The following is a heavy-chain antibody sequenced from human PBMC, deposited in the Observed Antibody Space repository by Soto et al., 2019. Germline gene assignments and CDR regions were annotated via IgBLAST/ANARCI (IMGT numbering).Heavy chain of an antibody. CDR2: VHHSGTT. V-gene: IGHV4-4*02. CDR3: ARRSHGDYGDFLGDN. Sequence: QVQLQESGPGLVVPSGTLSLNCAVFGGYITSRDWGSWVRQPPGGGLEWIGEVHHSGTTNYNPSLKSRLTMSIDASKNQFSLKLTSVTAADTAVYYCARRSHGDYGDFLGDNWGQGTLVTVSS. CDR1: GGYITSRDW. J-gene: IGHJ1*01. D-gene: IGHD4-17*01.